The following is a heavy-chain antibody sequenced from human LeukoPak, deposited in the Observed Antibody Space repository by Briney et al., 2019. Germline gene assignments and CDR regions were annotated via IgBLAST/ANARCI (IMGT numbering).Heavy chain of an antibody. V-gene: IGHV3-48*01. D-gene: IGHD3-22*01. CDR1: GFTFSSYS. J-gene: IGHJ4*02. CDR3: ARVLHKRNYDSTTYYGY. CDR2: ISSSSSTI. Sequence: GGSLRLSCAASGFTFSSYSMNWVRQAPGKGLEWVSYISSSSSTIYYADSVKGRFTISRDNAKNSLYLQMNSLRAEDTAVYYCARVLHKRNYDSTTYYGYWGQGTLVTVSS.